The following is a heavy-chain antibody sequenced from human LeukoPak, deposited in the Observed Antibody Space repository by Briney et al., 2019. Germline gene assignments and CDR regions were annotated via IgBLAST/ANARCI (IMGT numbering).Heavy chain of an antibody. Sequence: GSLRLSCAASGFTFSTFWMHWVRQTPGKGLEWIGSIYYSGSTYYNPSLKSRVTISVDTSKNQFSLKLSSVTAADTAVYYCARHGVSRITMVRGVSGFPPDYWGQGTLVTVSS. CDR2: IYYSGST. CDR1: GFTFSTFW. D-gene: IGHD3-10*01. V-gene: IGHV4-39*01. CDR3: ARHGVSRITMVRGVSGFPPDY. J-gene: IGHJ4*02.